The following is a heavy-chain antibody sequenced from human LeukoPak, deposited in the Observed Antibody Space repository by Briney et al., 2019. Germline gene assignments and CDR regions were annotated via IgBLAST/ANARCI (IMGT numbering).Heavy chain of an antibody. Sequence: PGGSLRLSCAASGFIFSRYDMSWVRQAPGKGLEWVSAIVGSGDSTYYADSVKGRFTISRDNSKNTLYLQMNSLRAEDTAVYYCAKKGIAAADSFDYWGQGTLVTVSS. CDR3: AKKGIAAADSFDY. V-gene: IGHV3-23*01. CDR2: IVGSGDST. CDR1: GFIFSRYD. J-gene: IGHJ4*02. D-gene: IGHD6-13*01.